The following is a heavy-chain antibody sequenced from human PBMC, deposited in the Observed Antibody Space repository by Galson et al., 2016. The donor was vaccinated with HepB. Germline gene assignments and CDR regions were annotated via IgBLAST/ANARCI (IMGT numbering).Heavy chain of an antibody. CDR1: GFTVSTRY. CDR2: IFTGGAT. J-gene: IGHJ4*02. Sequence: SLRLSCAASGFTVSTRYMAWVRQPPGKGLEWVSFIFTGGATYYSRSVKGRFTISRDNSKNTVYLQLNSLRVEDTAVYYCARDREGSGYFDYWGQGTLVTVSS. D-gene: IGHD3-10*01. CDR3: ARDREGSGYFDY. V-gene: IGHV3-53*01.